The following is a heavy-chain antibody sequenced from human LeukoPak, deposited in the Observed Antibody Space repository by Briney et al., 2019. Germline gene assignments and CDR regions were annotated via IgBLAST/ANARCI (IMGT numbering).Heavy chain of an antibody. CDR1: GYTFTGYD. V-gene: IGHV1-8*01. D-gene: IGHD6-13*01. Sequence: GASVKVSCKASGYTFTGYDINWVRQATGQGLEWMGWMNPNSGNTGYAQKFQGRVTMTRNTSISTAYMELSSLRSEDTAVYYCARGHIAAAGLEFDPWGQGTLVTVSS. CDR2: MNPNSGNT. J-gene: IGHJ5*02. CDR3: ARGHIAAAGLEFDP.